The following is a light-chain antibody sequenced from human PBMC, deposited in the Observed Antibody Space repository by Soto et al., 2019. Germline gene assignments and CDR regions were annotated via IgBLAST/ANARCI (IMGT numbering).Light chain of an antibody. V-gene: IGLV2-14*03. CDR3: SSYTRGRVV. CDR2: NAF. CDR1: TSDVGGYNL. Sequence: QSALTQPASVSGSPGQSITISCTGTTSDVGGYNLVSWYQHHPGKAPKLMIYNAFDRPSGVSNRFSGSKSGNTASLTISGLQAEDEAHYYCSSYTRGRVVFGGGTKVTVL. J-gene: IGLJ2*01.